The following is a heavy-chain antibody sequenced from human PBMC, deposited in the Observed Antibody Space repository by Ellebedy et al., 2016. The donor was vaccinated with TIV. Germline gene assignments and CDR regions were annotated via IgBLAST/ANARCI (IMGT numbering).Heavy chain of an antibody. V-gene: IGHV3-33*01. D-gene: IGHD2-15*01. J-gene: IGHJ6*02. CDR1: GFTFMSYG. Sequence: GGSLRLSCASSGFTFMSYGMHWLRQAPGKGLEWVAVVWYDGNYKRVADSVRGRFTISRDNSKGTISLQMNSLRAEDTAIYYCAREMVAPGPDDYYYGMDVWGQGTTVTVSS. CDR3: AREMVAPGPDDYYYGMDV. CDR2: VWYDGNYK.